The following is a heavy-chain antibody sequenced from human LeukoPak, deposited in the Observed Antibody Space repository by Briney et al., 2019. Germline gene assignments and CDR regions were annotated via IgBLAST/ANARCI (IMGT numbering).Heavy chain of an antibody. CDR3: ARRTAGRPSNFDY. D-gene: IGHD6-19*01. Sequence: PSETLSLTCSVSGDSITSTYYWGWVRQPPGKGLEWIGSLSHSGNTYYNPSLKSRVTISLDTSKNHFSLKLSSVTAADTAVYYCARRTAGRPSNFDYWGQGTLVTVSS. V-gene: IGHV4-38-2*02. CDR1: GDSITSTYY. J-gene: IGHJ4*02. CDR2: LSHSGNT.